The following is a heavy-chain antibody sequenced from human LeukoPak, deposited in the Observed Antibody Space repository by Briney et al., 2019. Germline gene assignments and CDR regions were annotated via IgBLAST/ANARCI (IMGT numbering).Heavy chain of an antibody. V-gene: IGHV1-18*01. D-gene: IGHD3-16*02. Sequence: GASVKVSCKASGYTFTSYGISWVRQAPGQGLEWMGWISAYNGNTNYAQKLQGRVTMTTDTSTSTAYMELRSLRSDDTAVYYCAREGADYVWGSYRYGVYFDYWGQGTLVTVSS. J-gene: IGHJ4*02. CDR2: ISAYNGNT. CDR1: GYTFTSYG. CDR3: AREGADYVWGSYRYGVYFDY.